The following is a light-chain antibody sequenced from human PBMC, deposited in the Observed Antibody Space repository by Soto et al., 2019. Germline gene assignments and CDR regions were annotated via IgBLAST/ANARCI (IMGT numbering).Light chain of an antibody. CDR3: SSYAGNSSVL. V-gene: IGLV2-8*01. CDR1: INDVGGYNF. Sequence: QSVLTQPPSASGSPGQSVTISCTGTINDVGGYNFVSWYQQHPGRAPKLVIFEVNKRPSGVPGRFSGSKSGNTASLIVSGLQAEDEADYYCSSYAGNSSVLFGGGTKLTVL. CDR2: EVN. J-gene: IGLJ2*01.